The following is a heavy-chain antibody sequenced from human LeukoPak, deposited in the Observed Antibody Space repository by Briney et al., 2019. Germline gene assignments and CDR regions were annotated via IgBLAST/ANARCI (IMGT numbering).Heavy chain of an antibody. J-gene: IGHJ3*02. Sequence: GGSLRLSCAASGFTFSSYSMNWVRQAPGKGLEWVSAIGTAGDTYYPGSVKGRFTISRENAKNSLYLQMNSLRAGDTAVYYCARESYDAFDIWGQGTMVTVSS. CDR2: IGTAGDT. V-gene: IGHV3-13*01. CDR3: ARESYDAFDI. CDR1: GFTFSSYS. D-gene: IGHD1-26*01.